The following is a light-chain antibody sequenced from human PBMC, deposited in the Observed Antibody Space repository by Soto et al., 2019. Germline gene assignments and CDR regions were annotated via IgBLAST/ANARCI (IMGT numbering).Light chain of an antibody. J-gene: IGKJ3*01. CDR3: MQALQTPFT. Sequence: DTGMTQPPLSLPVTPGEPASIPYRSSQSRLHSNGYNYLDWYLQKPGQSPQLLIYLGSNRASGVPDRFSGSGSGTDFTLKISRVEAEDVGVYYCMQALQTPFTFGPGTKVDIK. CDR1: QSRLHSNGYNY. CDR2: LGS. V-gene: IGKV2-28*01.